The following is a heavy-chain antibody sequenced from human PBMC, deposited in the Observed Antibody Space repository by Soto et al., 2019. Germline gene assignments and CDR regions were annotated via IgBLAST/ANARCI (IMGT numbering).Heavy chain of an antibody. CDR2: IWYDGRNK. V-gene: IGHV3-30*19. CDR1: GFTFSSYG. Sequence: GGALRLSWAASGFTFSSYGMHWVRQTPGKGLEWVAVIWYDGRNKYYADSVKGRFTISRDNSKNTLYLQMNSLRGEDTAVYYCAREAEAFDIWGQGTMVTVSS. CDR3: AREAEAFDI. J-gene: IGHJ3*02.